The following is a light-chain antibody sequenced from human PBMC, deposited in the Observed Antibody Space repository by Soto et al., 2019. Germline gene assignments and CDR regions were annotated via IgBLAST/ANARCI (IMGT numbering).Light chain of an antibody. J-gene: IGKJ2*01. V-gene: IGKV1-5*03. CDR1: QSITTW. Sequence: DIQMTQSPSTLSASVGDRVTITCRASQSITTWLAWYQQKPGKAPKLLIYKATNLQSGVPSRFSGSGSGTEFSLTIRSLQPDDFATYYCQRYNDYQYIFGQGTKLEIK. CDR3: QRYNDYQYI. CDR2: KAT.